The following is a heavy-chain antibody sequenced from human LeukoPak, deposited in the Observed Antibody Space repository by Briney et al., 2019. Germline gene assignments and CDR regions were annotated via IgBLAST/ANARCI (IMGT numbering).Heavy chain of an antibody. CDR2: ISSSGSTI. D-gene: IGHD3-10*01. CDR1: GFTFSSYG. V-gene: IGHV3-48*04. CDR3: ARRGTVGAYYYYYYMDV. J-gene: IGHJ6*03. Sequence: GGSLRLSCAASGFTFSSYGMSWVRQAPGKGLEWVSYISSSGSTIYYADSVKGRFTISRDNAKNSLYLQMNSLRAEDTAVYYCARRGTVGAYYYYYYMDVWGKGTTVTVSS.